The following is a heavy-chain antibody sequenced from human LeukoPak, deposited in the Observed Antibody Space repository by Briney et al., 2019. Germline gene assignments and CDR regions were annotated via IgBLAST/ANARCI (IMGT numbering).Heavy chain of an antibody. J-gene: IGHJ5*02. D-gene: IGHD2-15*01. Sequence: SETLSLTCTVSGGSISSYYWSWIRQPAGKGLEWIGRIYTSGSTNYNPSLKSRVTMSVDTSKNQFSLKLSSVTAADTAVSYCARDRYCSGGSCSTYNWFDPWGQGTLVTVSS. CDR2: IYTSGST. CDR3: ARDRYCSGGSCSTYNWFDP. V-gene: IGHV4-4*07. CDR1: GGSISSYY.